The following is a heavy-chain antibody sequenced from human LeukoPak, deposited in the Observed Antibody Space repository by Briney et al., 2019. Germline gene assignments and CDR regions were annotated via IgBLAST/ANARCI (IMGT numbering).Heavy chain of an antibody. D-gene: IGHD4-17*01. CDR2: ISSSSIYI. Sequence: GGSLRLSCAASGFTFSTYTMNWVRQAPGKGLEWVSSISSSSIYIYYTDSVKGRFTISRDNARNSVYLQMNNLRAEDAAVYYCARVNGDYERGGAPDYWGQGTLVTVSS. CDR1: GFTFSTYT. J-gene: IGHJ4*02. CDR3: ARVNGDYERGGAPDY. V-gene: IGHV3-21*01.